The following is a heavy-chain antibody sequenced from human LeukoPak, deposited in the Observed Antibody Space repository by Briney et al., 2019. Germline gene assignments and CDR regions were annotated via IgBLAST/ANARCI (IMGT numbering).Heavy chain of an antibody. CDR1: GFTFDDYA. CDR3: AKATGVSSFGGLIDY. CDR2: ISWNSGSI. Sequence: PPGGSLRLSCAASGFTFDDYAMHWVRQAPGKGLEWVSGISWNSGSIGYADSVKGRFTISRDNAKNSLYLQMNSLRAEDTALYYCAKATGVSSFGGLIDYWGQGTLVTVSS. V-gene: IGHV3-9*01. D-gene: IGHD3-10*01. J-gene: IGHJ4*02.